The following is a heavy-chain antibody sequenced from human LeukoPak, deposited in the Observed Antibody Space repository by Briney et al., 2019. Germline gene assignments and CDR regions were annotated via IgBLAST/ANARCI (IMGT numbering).Heavy chain of an antibody. CDR3: ARDIGDYYGSGSYS. V-gene: IGHV4-59*12. Sequence: SETLSLTCTVSGGSISSYYWSWIRQPPGKGLEWIGYIYYSGSTYYNPSLKGRVAISIDRSKNQFSLKLSSVTAADTAVYYCARDIGDYYGSGSYSWGQGTLVTVSS. CDR2: IYYSGST. J-gene: IGHJ5*02. CDR1: GGSISSYY. D-gene: IGHD3-10*01.